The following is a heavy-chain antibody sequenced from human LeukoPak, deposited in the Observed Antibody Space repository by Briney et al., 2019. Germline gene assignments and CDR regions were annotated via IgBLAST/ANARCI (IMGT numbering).Heavy chain of an antibody. J-gene: IGHJ3*02. CDR3: ASALPYDSSGSDAFDI. CDR2: IYYSGST. Sequence: SETLSLTCTVSGGSISSYYWSWIRQHPGKGLEWIGYIYYSGSTYYNPSLKSRVTISVDTSKNQFSLKLSSVTAADTAVYYCASALPYDSSGSDAFDIWGQGTMVTVSS. CDR1: GGSISSYY. D-gene: IGHD3-22*01. V-gene: IGHV4-59*06.